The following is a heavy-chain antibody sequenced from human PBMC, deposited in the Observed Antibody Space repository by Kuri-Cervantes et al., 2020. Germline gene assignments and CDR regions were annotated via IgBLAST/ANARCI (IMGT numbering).Heavy chain of an antibody. CDR3: ARAGRGLSGYHHYYYGMDV. D-gene: IGHD3-22*01. CDR1: GFTFSSYW. J-gene: IGHJ6*02. Sequence: ETLSLTCAASGFTFSSYWMSWVRQAPGKGLEWVANIKQDGSEKYYVDSVKGRFTISRDNAKNSLYLQMNSLRAEDTAVYYCARAGRGLSGYHHYYYGMDVWGQGTTVTVSS. CDR2: IKQDGSEK. V-gene: IGHV3-7*01.